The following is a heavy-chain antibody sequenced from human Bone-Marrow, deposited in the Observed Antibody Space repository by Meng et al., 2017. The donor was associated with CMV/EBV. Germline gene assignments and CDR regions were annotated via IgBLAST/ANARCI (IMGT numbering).Heavy chain of an antibody. CDR3: ARDQLPSRFIVVVPAAPDY. J-gene: IGHJ4*02. D-gene: IGHD2-2*01. V-gene: IGHV3-30-3*01. CDR1: GFTFSNYA. Sequence: GESLKISCVVSGFTFSNYALHWVRQAPGKGLEWVAVISYDGTNKYYADSVKCRFTISRDNSKSTLFLQMNSLRGEDTAVYYCARDQLPSRFIVVVPAAPDYWGQGTLVTVSS. CDR2: ISYDGTNK.